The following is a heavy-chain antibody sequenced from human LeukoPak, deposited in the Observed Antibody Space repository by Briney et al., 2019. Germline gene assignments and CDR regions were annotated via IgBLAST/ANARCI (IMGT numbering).Heavy chain of an antibody. V-gene: IGHV2-70*01. CDR3: ARTPDHNRLDP. J-gene: IGHJ5*02. Sequence: SGPTLLHPTQTLTLTCTFSGFSLRTSGMCVSWIRQPPEKALEWLALIDWDDDKYYSTSLKTSLTISKDTSKNQVVLTMTNMDPVDTATYYCARTPDHNRLDPWGQGTLVTVSS. CDR1: GFSLRTSGMC. CDR2: IDWDDDK.